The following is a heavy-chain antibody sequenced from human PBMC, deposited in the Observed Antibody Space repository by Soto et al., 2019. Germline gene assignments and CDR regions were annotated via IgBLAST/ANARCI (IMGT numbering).Heavy chain of an antibody. CDR3: AREPPYPSYCSSTSCYGDYFDY. D-gene: IGHD2-2*01. Sequence: GGAPRPSLAASGFPFRSYGIHWVRPAPGKGLEWVGFIWYDGSNKYYADSVKGRFTISRDNSKNTLYLQMNSLRAEDTAVYYCAREPPYPSYCSSTSCYGDYFDYWGQGTLVTVSS. CDR2: IWYDGSNK. V-gene: IGHV3-33*01. CDR1: GFPFRSYG. J-gene: IGHJ4*02.